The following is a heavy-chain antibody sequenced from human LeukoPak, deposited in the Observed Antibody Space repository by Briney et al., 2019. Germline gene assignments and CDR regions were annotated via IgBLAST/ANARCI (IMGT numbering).Heavy chain of an antibody. CDR3: ARGSTSGWPDYFDY. CDR1: GFTLSSYW. Sequence: GGSLRLSCAASGFTLSSYWMHWVRQAPGKGLVWFPRINGDGSSTPYANSVKGRFTISRDNSKNTLYLQMNSLRADDTAVYYCARGSTSGWPDYFDYWGQGSVVTVSS. J-gene: IGHJ4*02. CDR2: INGDGSST. D-gene: IGHD6-19*01. V-gene: IGHV3-74*01.